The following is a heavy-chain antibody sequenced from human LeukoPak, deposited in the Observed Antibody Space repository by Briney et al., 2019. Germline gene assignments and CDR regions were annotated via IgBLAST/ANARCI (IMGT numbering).Heavy chain of an antibody. CDR3: TRDLLGGSETSDP. J-gene: IGHJ5*02. CDR1: GYTFTGYY. V-gene: IGHV1-2*02. D-gene: IGHD3-10*01. CDR2: INPDGGDT. Sequence: ASVKVSCKASGYTFTGYYLHWVRQAPGQGLEWMGWINPDGGDTNYLQKFQGRVTMTRDTSISTAYMELSRLNSDDTAVYYCTRDLLGGSETSDPWGQGTLVTVSS.